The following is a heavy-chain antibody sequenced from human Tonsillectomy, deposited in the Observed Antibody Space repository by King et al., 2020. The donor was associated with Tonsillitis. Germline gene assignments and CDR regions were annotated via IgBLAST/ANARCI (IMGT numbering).Heavy chain of an antibody. CDR2: FDPEDGET. Sequence: QLVQSGAEVKKPGASVKVSCKVSGYTLTELSIHWVRQAPGKGLEWVGGFDPEDGETIYAQKFQGRVTMTEDTAVYYCATSGVAEAGQPTRTTGYYYYGMDVWGQGTTVTVSS. D-gene: IGHD6-19*01. CDR1: GYTLTELS. V-gene: IGHV1-24*01. CDR3: YYYGMDV. J-gene: IGHJ6*02.